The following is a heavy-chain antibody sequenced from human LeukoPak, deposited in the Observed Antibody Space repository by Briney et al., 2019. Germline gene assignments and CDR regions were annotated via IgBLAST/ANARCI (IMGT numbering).Heavy chain of an antibody. D-gene: IGHD6-13*01. Sequence: ASVKVSCKASGYTFTSYDINWVRQATGQGLEWMGWMNPNSGNTGYAQKFQGRVTMTRNTSISTAYMELSSLRSEDTAVYYCARERKNLEQQLATGFDPWGQGTLVTVSS. CDR1: GYTFTSYD. CDR3: ARERKNLEQQLATGFDP. J-gene: IGHJ5*02. V-gene: IGHV1-8*01. CDR2: MNPNSGNT.